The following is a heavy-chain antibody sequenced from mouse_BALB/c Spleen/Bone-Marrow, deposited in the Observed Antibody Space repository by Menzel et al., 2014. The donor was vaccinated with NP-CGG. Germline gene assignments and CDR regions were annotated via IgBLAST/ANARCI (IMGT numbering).Heavy chain of an antibody. CDR3: ARGTTTVVATDY. CDR2: INPSNGRT. CDR1: GYTFTSYW. V-gene: IGHV1S81*02. Sequence: VQLQQSGAELVKPGASVKLSCKASGYTFTSYWMHWVKQRPGQGLEWIGEINPSNGRTNYNEKFKSKATLTVDKSSSTAYMQLSSLTSEDSAVYYCARGTTTVVATDYWGQGTPLTVSS. J-gene: IGHJ2*01. D-gene: IGHD1-1*01.